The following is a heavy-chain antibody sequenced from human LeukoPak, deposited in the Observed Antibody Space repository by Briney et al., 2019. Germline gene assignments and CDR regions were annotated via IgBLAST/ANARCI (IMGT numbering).Heavy chain of an antibody. Sequence: ATVKVSCKASGYTFTGYYMHWVRQAPGQGLEWMGWINPNSGGTNYAQKFQGRVTMTRDTSISTAYMELSRLRSDDTAVYYCARVYSSGSDSGLSYWGQGTLVTVSS. V-gene: IGHV1-2*02. J-gene: IGHJ4*02. CDR3: ARVYSSGSDSGLSY. CDR1: GYTFTGYY. CDR2: INPNSGGT. D-gene: IGHD3-10*01.